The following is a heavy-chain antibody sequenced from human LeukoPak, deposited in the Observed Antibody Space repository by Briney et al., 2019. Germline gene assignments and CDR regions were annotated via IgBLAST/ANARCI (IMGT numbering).Heavy chain of an antibody. CDR2: INPSGGST. J-gene: IGHJ4*02. D-gene: IGHD6-13*01. CDR1: GYTFTSYY. CDR3: ARDLSTAPGNYYFDY. Sequence: ASVKVSCKASGYTFTSYYMHWVRQAPGQGLEWMGIINPSGGSTSYAQKFQGRVTMTRDMSTSTVYMELSSLRSEDTAVYYCARDLSTAPGNYYFDYWGQGTLVTVSS. V-gene: IGHV1-46*01.